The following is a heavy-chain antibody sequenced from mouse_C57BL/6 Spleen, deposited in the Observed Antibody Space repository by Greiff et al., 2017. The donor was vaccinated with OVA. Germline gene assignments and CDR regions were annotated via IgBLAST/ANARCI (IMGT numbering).Heavy chain of an antibody. J-gene: IGHJ3*01. CDR2: INPNNGGT. Sequence: VQLQQSGPELVKPGASVKIPCKASGYTFTDYNMDWVKQSHGKSLEWIGDINPNNGGTIYNQKFKGKATLTVDKSSSTAYMELRSLTSEDTAVYDCARACDDDGRAGFAYWGQGTLVTVAA. V-gene: IGHV1-18*01. CDR1: GYTFTDYN. CDR3: ARACDDDGRAGFAY. D-gene: IGHD2-4*01.